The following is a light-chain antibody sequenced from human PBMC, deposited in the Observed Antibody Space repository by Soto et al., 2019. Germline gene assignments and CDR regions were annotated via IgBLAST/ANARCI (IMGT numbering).Light chain of an antibody. CDR3: QQYQSYSH. CDR1: QSMSSW. V-gene: IGKV1-5*03. Sequence: DIQMTQSPSTLSASVGDKVTITCRASQSMSSWLAWYQQKPRKAPKLLIYKASILESGVPSRFSGSGSGTEFTLTISSLQPDDFATYYCQQYQSYSHFGQGTKVEIK. J-gene: IGKJ1*01. CDR2: KAS.